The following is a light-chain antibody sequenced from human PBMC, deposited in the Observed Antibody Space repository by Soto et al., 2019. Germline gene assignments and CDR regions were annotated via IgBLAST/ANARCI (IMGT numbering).Light chain of an antibody. CDR1: QSISGY. CDR3: QQSYSPPFT. V-gene: IGKV1-39*01. CDR2: DTT. J-gene: IGKJ3*01. Sequence: DIQMTQSPSSLSASVGDRVTITCRASQSISGYLNWYQQKPGTAPNLLIYDTTSLRSGVPSRFSGSGSGTDFTLTISSLQPEDSATYYCQQSYSPPFTFGPGTKVHI.